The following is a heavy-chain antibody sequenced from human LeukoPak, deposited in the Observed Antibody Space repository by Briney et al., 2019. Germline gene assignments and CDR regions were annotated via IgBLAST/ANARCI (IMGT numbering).Heavy chain of an antibody. CDR1: GFTFSSYW. CDR2: IKQDGSEK. V-gene: IGHV3-7*04. CDR3: ARMGAHHFDY. J-gene: IGHJ4*02. Sequence: GGSLRLSCAASGFTFSSYWISWVRQAPGKGLEWVANIKQDGSEKYYVDSVKGRFTISRDNAKNSLYLQMNSLRAEDTAVYYCARMGAHHFDYWGQGTLVTVSS.